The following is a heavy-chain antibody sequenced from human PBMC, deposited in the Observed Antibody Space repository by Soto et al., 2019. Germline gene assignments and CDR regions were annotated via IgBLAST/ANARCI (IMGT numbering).Heavy chain of an antibody. CDR2: ITSSSSYI. V-gene: IGHV3-21*01. J-gene: IGHJ4*02. CDR1: QFTFSSYS. D-gene: IGHD2-15*01. CDR3: AREDCSGGTCQFDY. Sequence: EVQLVESGGGLVKPGGSLRLSCADSQFTFSSYSMNWVRQAPGKGLEWVSSITSSSSYIYYADSVKGRITISRDNAMNSLYLQMDSLRVEDTAVYYCAREDCSGGTCQFDYWGQGTLVTVSS.